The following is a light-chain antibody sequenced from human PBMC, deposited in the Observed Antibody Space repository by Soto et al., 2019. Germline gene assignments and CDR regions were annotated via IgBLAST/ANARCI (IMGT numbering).Light chain of an antibody. CDR1: SSNIGSNY. CDR3: AAWDDSLSGLNV. CDR2: WNN. V-gene: IGLV1-47*01. J-gene: IGLJ1*01. Sequence: QSVLTQPPSASGTPGQRVTISCSGSSSNIGSNYVYWYQQLQGTAPKILIYWNNHRPSWGPDRFSGSKSGTSASLAISWLLSDDEADYYCAAWDDSLSGLNVFGTGTKVTVL.